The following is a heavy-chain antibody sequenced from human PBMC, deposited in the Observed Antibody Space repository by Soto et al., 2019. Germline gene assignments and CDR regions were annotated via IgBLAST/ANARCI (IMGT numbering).Heavy chain of an antibody. CDR3: ARGVLGPGDYYYGMDV. J-gene: IGHJ6*02. V-gene: IGHV3-13*01. D-gene: IGHD7-27*01. CDR2: IGAASDT. CDR1: GFTFSNYD. Sequence: GSLRLSCAASGFTFSNYDMHWVRQAPGEGLEWVSGIGAASDTYYPVSVQGRFTVSRDNAKKSLYLQMNSLRAGDTAVYYCARGVLGPGDYYYGMDVWGQVTTVTVPS.